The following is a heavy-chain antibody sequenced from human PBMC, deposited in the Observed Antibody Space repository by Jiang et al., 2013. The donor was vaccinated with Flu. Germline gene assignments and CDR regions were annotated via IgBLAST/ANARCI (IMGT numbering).Heavy chain of an antibody. Sequence: LVQPGGSLRLSCAASGFTFSSYEMNWVRQAPGKGLEWVSYISSSGSTIYYADSVKGRFTISRDNAKNSLYLQMNSLRAEDTAVYYCARDRSTVTLTYYYYYGMDVWGKGTTVTVSS. CDR1: GFTFSSYE. CDR3: ARDRSTVTLTYYYYYGMDV. CDR2: ISSSGSTI. J-gene: IGHJ6*04. V-gene: IGHV3-48*03. D-gene: IGHD4-11*01.